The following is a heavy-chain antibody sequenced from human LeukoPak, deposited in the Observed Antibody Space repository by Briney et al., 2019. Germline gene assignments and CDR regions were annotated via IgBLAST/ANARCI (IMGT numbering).Heavy chain of an antibody. CDR2: ISSSSSTI. J-gene: IGHJ6*02. D-gene: IGHD3-9*01. Sequence: GGSLRLSCAASGFTFSSYSMNWVRQAPGKGLEWVSYISSSSSTIYYADSVKGRFTISRDNAKNSLYLQMNSLRDEDTAVYYCARESDMTYYYGMDVWGQGTLVTVSS. CDR3: ARESDMTYYYGMDV. CDR1: GFTFSSYS. V-gene: IGHV3-48*02.